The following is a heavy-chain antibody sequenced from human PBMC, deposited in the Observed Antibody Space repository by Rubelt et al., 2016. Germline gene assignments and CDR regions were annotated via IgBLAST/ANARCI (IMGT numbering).Heavy chain of an antibody. D-gene: IGHD3-3*01. J-gene: IGHJ4*02. CDR3: ARLYYDFWSAFGFDY. Sequence: QLQLQESGPGLVKPSETLSLTCTVSGGSISSSSYYWGWIRQPPGKGLEWIGSIYYSGSTYYNPSLKSRFTISVDTSKNQFSLKLSSVTAADTAVYYCARLYYDFWSAFGFDYWGQGTLVTVSS. CDR2: IYYSGST. CDR1: GGSISSSSYY. V-gene: IGHV4-39*01.